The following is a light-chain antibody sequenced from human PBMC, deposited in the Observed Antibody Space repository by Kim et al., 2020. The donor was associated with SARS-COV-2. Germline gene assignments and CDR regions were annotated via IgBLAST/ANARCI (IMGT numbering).Light chain of an antibody. V-gene: IGLV3-21*04. CDR2: YDS. Sequence: APGKTARINCGGSNIGSKSVHWYQQKPGQAPVLVIYYDSDRPSGIPERFSGSDSGNTATLTISRVEAGDEADYYCQVWDSSIAHPVFGGGTQRTVL. J-gene: IGLJ3*02. CDR1: NIGSKS. CDR3: QVWDSSIAHPV.